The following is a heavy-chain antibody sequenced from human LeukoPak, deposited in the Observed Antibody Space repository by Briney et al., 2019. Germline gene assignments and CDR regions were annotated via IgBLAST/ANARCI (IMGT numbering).Heavy chain of an antibody. J-gene: IGHJ4*02. CDR3: ARRPRYQPFDY. D-gene: IGHD2-2*01. CDR2: INHSGST. V-gene: IGHV4-34*01. CDR1: GGSFSDYY. Sequence: SETLSLTCAVYGGSFSDYYWSWTRQPPGKGLEWIGEINHSGSTNYNPSLKSRVTISVDTSKNQFSLKLSSVTAADTAVYYCARRPRYQPFDYWGQGTLVTVSS.